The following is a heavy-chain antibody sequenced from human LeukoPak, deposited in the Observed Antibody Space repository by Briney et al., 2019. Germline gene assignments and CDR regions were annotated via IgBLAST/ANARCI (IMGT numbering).Heavy chain of an antibody. Sequence: GGSLRLSCDVSGFTLSSYWMSWVRQAPGKGLEWVANIKQDGSEKYYVDSVEGRFTISRDNAKNSVSLQMNSLRGEDTAVYYCVRALGSSSADYWGQEPWSPSPQ. J-gene: IGHJ4*01. CDR1: GFTLSSYW. CDR2: IKQDGSEK. D-gene: IGHD6-6*01. CDR3: VRALGSSSADY. V-gene: IGHV3-7*01.